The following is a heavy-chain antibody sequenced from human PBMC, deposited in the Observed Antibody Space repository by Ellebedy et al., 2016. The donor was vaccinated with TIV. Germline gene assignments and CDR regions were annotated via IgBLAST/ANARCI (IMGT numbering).Heavy chain of an antibody. CDR3: ARYEYYYYGMDV. V-gene: IGHV4-61*01. Sequence: SETLSLTXTVSGGSISSSSYYWSWIRQPPGKGLEWIGYIYYSGSTNYNPSLKSRVTISVDTSKNQFSLKLSSVTAADTAVYYCARYEYYYYGMDVWGQGTTVTVSS. D-gene: IGHD3-3*01. J-gene: IGHJ6*02. CDR2: IYYSGST. CDR1: GGSISSSSYY.